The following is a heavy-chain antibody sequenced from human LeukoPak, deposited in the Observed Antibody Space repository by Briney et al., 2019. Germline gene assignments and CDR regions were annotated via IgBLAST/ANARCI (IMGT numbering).Heavy chain of an antibody. CDR2: IYPGDSDT. CDR3: ARRAYCGGDCYSRYNWFDP. Sequence: GESLKISCKGSGYSFATYWIAWVRQMPGKGLEWMGIIYPGDSDTRYSPSFQGQVTISADQSINTAYLQWSSLKTSDTAMYYCARRAYCGGDCYSRYNWFDPWGQGTLVTVSS. D-gene: IGHD2-21*02. J-gene: IGHJ5*02. CDR1: GYSFATYW. V-gene: IGHV5-51*01.